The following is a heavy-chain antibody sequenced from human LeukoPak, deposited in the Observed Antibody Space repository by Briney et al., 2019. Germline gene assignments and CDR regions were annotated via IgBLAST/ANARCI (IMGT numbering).Heavy chain of an antibody. J-gene: IGHJ4*02. CDR1: GLTFSSYS. CDR2: LKTITDGGTT. V-gene: IGHV3-15*01. Sequence: GGSLRLSCAASGLTFSSYSMNWVRQAPGKGLEWVGRLKTITDGGTTDYAAPVKGRFNISRDDSKNTLYLQMNSLKTEDTGLYYCQFFFLGYSEDYWGQGSLVAVTS. D-gene: IGHD3-22*01. CDR3: QFFFLGYSEDY.